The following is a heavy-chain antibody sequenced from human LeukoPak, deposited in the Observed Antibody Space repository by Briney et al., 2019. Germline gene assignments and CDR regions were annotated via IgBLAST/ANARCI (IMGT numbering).Heavy chain of an antibody. D-gene: IGHD2-2*01. CDR3: ARTLGYCSSTSCYGGGFDY. CDR2: INPNSGGT. Sequence: ASVKVSCKASGYTFTGYYMHWMRQAPGQGLEWMGWINPNSGGTNYAQKFQGRVTMTRDTSISTAYMELSRLRSDDTAVYYCARTLGYCSSTSCYGGGFDYWGQGTLVTVSS. V-gene: IGHV1-2*02. CDR1: GYTFTGYY. J-gene: IGHJ4*02.